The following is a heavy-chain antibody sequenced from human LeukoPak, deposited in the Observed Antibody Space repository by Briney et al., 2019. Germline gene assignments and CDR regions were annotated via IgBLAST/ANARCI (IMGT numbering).Heavy chain of an antibody. Sequence: ASVKVSCKASGYTFTSYYMHWVRQAPGQGLEWMGWINPNSGGTNYAQKFQGRVTMTRDTSISTAYMELSRLRSDDTAVYYCARGIYSSGWYDGPWGQGTLVTVSS. V-gene: IGHV1-2*02. J-gene: IGHJ5*02. D-gene: IGHD6-19*01. CDR1: GYTFTSYY. CDR3: ARGIYSSGWYDGP. CDR2: INPNSGGT.